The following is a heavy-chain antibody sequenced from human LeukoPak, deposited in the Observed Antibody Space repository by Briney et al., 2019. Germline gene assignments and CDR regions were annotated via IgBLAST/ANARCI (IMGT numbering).Heavy chain of an antibody. D-gene: IGHD2-2*01. J-gene: IGHJ4*02. CDR2: MNPNSGNT. V-gene: IGHV1-8*01. CDR1: GYTFTNYD. CDR3: ARGPGCTSTSRPYYFDY. Sequence: EASVKVSCKASGYTFTNYDINWVRQASGQGLDWMGWMNPNSGNTGYAQKFQGRVTMTRNTSISTAYMELSSLRSEDTAVYYCARGPGCTSTSRPYYFDYWGQGTLVTVSS.